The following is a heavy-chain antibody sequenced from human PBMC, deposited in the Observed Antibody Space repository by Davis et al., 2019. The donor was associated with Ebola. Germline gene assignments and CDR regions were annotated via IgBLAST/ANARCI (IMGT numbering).Heavy chain of an antibody. J-gene: IGHJ6*04. CDR2: ISYDGSNK. D-gene: IGHD2-21*02. CDR3: ARSPVTALGDYYYYGMDV. V-gene: IGHV3-30-3*01. Sequence: GGSLRLSCAASGFTFSSYAMHWVRQAPGKGLEWVAVISYDGSNKYYADSVKGRFTISRDNSKNTLYLQMNSLRVEDTAVYYCARSPVTALGDYYYYGMDVWGKGTTVTVSS. CDR1: GFTFSSYA.